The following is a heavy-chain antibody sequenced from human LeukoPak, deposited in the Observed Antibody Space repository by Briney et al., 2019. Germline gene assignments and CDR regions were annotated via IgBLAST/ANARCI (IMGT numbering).Heavy chain of an antibody. J-gene: IGHJ5*02. CDR2: IFSGGDT. CDR1: GFTVNSNY. D-gene: IGHD3-10*01. CDR3: ARGFHYLDP. Sequence: GGSLRLSCAASGFTVNSNYVSWVRQAPGKGLEWVSVIFSGGDTYYSDSVKGRFTISRDNAKNSLYLQMNSLRAEDTAVYYCARGFHYLDPWGQGTLVTVSS. V-gene: IGHV3-53*01.